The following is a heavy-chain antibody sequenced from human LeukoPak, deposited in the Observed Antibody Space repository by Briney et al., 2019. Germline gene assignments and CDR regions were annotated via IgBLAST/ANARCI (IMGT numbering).Heavy chain of an antibody. Sequence: SETLSLTCTVSGGSMSTYHWTWIRQAPGKGLEWIGYMYSRGSRSVNPSLRGRVTFSEDTSKNQFSMKMTSVTAADTAVYYCARDLKGYHIDAWGKGTTVIVSS. CDR1: GGSMSTYH. V-gene: IGHV4-59*01. D-gene: IGHD2-15*01. J-gene: IGHJ6*03. CDR2: MYSRGSR. CDR3: ARDLKGYHIDA.